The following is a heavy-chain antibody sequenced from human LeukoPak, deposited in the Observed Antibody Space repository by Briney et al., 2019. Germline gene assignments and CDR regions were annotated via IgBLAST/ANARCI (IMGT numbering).Heavy chain of an antibody. J-gene: IGHJ4*02. CDR1: GFTMRDFV. CDR3: VKGADGDYNFEDGFYFDS. V-gene: IGHV3-33*06. CDR2: IWNDGSQK. D-gene: IGHD4-17*01. Sequence: GGSLRRSCAASGFTMRDFVMHWVRQAPGKGLEWVAVIWNDGSQKHYIESVKGRFTISRENSMNTVSLQMSGLKVEDTGVYYCVKGADGDYNFEDGFYFDSWCQGTLVTVSS.